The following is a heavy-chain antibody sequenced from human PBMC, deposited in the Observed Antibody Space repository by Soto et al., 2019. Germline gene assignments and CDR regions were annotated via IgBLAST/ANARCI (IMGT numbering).Heavy chain of an antibody. CDR3: ARQNYYGSGSYYKYYYYYMDV. D-gene: IGHD3-10*01. V-gene: IGHV4-39*01. Sequence: SETLSLTCTVSGGSISSSSYYWGWIRQPPGKGLEWIGSIYYSGSTYYNPSLKSRVTISVDTSKNRFSLKLSSVTAADTAVYYCARQNYYGSGSYYKYYYYYMDVWGKGTTVTVSS. CDR2: IYYSGST. CDR1: GGSISSSSYY. J-gene: IGHJ6*03.